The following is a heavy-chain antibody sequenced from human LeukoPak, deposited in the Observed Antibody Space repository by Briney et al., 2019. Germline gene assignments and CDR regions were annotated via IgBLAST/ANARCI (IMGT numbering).Heavy chain of an antibody. Sequence: GASVKVSCKASGYTFTSYVISWVRQAPGQGLEWMGWISAYNGNTNYAQKLQGRVTMTTDTSTSTAYMELRSLRSDDTAVYYCAKVEGRRYYGSGSYYTNWGQGTLVTVSS. CDR2: ISAYNGNT. J-gene: IGHJ4*02. CDR3: AKVEGRRYYGSGSYYTN. D-gene: IGHD3-10*01. V-gene: IGHV1-18*01. CDR1: GYTFTSYV.